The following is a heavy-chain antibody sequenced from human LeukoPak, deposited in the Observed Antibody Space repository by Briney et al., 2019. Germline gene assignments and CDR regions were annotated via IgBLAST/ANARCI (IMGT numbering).Heavy chain of an antibody. CDR3: ARLVDAPRYFDY. D-gene: IGHD2-21*01. J-gene: IGHJ4*02. CDR2: ISYSGTT. V-gene: IGHV4-39*01. CDR1: AGSFSSSSYY. Sequence: PSETLSLTCTVSAGSFSSSSYYWVWIRQSPGKGLEWIGSISYSGTTYYNASLKSRVTISVDTSKNQFSLNLSSVTAADTAVYYCARLVDAPRYFDYWGQGTLVTVSA.